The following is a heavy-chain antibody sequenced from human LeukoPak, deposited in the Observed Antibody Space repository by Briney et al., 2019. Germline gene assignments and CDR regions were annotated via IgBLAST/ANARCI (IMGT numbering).Heavy chain of an antibody. V-gene: IGHV3-13*04. CDR2: IDSAGDT. CDR3: ARVLRGAFDI. Sequence: PGGSLRLSCAASGFTFSNYGMHWVRQPTGKGLEWVSAIDSAGDTYYPGSVKGRFTISRDNAKNSLYLQMSSLRAEDTAVYYCARVLRGAFDIWGQGTMVTVSS. CDR1: GFTFSNYG. J-gene: IGHJ3*02.